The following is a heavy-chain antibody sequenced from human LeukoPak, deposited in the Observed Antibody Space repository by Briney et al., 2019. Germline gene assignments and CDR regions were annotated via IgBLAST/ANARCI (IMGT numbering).Heavy chain of an antibody. D-gene: IGHD4-23*01. CDR2: ISYSGST. CDR3: ARGWTVVTAFDI. V-gene: IGHV4-61*01. J-gene: IGHJ3*02. Sequence: VKPSETLSLTCTVSGGSVSSGSYFWNWIRQPPGKGLEWIGYISYSGSTNYNPSLKSRVTISVDTSKNQFSLKLTSVTAADTAVYYCARGWTVVTAFDIRGQGTMVTVSS. CDR1: GGSVSSGSYF.